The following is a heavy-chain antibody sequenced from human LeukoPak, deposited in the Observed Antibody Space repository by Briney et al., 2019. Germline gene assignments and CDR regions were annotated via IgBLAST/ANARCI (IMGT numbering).Heavy chain of an antibody. CDR2: INGGSTYI. J-gene: IGHJ4*02. CDR3: AREGYDSTGYWVY. D-gene: IGHD3-22*01. CDR1: GFTFSSYT. V-gene: IGHV3-21*01. Sequence: GGSLRLSCAASGFTFSSYTMNWVRQAPGKGLEWVSFINGGSTYIFYADSVKGRFTISRDNAENSLYLQMNSLRAEDMAVYYCAREGYDSTGYWVYWGQGTLVTVSS.